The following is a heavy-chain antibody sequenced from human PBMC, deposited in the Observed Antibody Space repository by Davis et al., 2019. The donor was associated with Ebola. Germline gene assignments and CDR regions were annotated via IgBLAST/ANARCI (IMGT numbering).Heavy chain of an antibody. CDR2: IRPGGST. CDR3: ARTALTSVSDSGLGYNYFGP. D-gene: IGHD4-17*01. CDR1: GGSISSSSYY. J-gene: IGHJ5*02. Sequence: MPSETLSLTCTVSGGSISSSSYYWGWIRQPPGKGLEWLGEIRPGGSTNYSPSLKNRLTMSMDTSKNQVSLKLKSVTAADSAVYYCARTALTSVSDSGLGYNYFGPWGQGTLVTVSS. V-gene: IGHV4-39*07.